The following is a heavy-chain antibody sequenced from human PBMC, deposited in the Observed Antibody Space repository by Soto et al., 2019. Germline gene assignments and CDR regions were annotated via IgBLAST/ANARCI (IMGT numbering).Heavy chain of an antibody. CDR3: AIYPTMPN. V-gene: IGHV3-23*01. CDR2: ISGSGGNT. Sequence: AGSLRLSCTASGFTFSSYAMSWVRQAPGKGLEWVSAISGSGGNTKYSQTLQGRVAITRDTSASTAYMELSSLRSEDTAVYYCAIYPTMPNWGQGTQVTVSS. J-gene: IGHJ4*02. D-gene: IGHD2-2*01. CDR1: GFTFSSYA.